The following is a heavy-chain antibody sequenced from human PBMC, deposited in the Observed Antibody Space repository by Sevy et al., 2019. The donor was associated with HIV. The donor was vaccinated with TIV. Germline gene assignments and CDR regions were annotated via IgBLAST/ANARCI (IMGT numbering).Heavy chain of an antibody. J-gene: IGHJ4*02. D-gene: IGHD1-7*01. CDR1: GFTLSSYG. Sequence: GGSLRLSCAASGFTLSSYGMNWVRQAPGKGLEWVAVIWNDGSKNYYADSVKGRFTISRDNSKDTVYLQMESLGDEDTAIYYWARDCRGGGTRPGNFDFWGQGSLVTVSS. CDR3: ARDCRGGGTRPGNFDF. CDR2: IWNDGSKN. V-gene: IGHV3-33*01.